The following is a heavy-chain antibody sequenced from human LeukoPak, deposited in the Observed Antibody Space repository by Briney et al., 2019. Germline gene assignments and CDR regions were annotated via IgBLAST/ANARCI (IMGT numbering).Heavy chain of an antibody. CDR3: ARAGFAEVYNWFDP. J-gene: IGHJ5*02. CDR2: IYYSGST. CDR1: GGSISSYY. V-gene: IGHV4-59*12. D-gene: IGHD3-10*01. Sequence: SETLSLTCTVSGGSISSYYWSWIRQPPGKGLEWIGYIYYSGSTYYNPSLKSRVTISVDTSKNQFSLKLSSVTAADTAVYYCARAGFAEVYNWFDPWGQGTLVTVSS.